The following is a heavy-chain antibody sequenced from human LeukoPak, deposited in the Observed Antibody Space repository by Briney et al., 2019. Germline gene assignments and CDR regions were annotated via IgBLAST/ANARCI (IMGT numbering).Heavy chain of an antibody. D-gene: IGHD3-9*01. V-gene: IGHV4-39*01. CDR1: SGSLSSSSYY. CDR3: ARQYYDILTGSRGPGDY. Sequence: SETLSLTCTVSSGSLSSSSYYWGWIRQPPGKGLEWIGSIYYSGSTYYNPSLKSRVTISVDTSKNQFSLKLSSVTAADTAVYYCARQYYDILTGSRGPGDYWGQGTLVTVSS. CDR2: IYYSGST. J-gene: IGHJ4*02.